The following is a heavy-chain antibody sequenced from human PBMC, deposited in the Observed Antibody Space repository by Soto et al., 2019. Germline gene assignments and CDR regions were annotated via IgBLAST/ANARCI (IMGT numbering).Heavy chain of an antibody. CDR1: GGSFSGYY. CDR3: ARVNMFRGDHGPAH. J-gene: IGHJ1*01. Sequence: QVQLQQWGAGLLKPSETLSLTCAVYGGSFSGYYWSWIRQPPGKGLEWIGEINHSGSTNYNPSLKSRVTISVDTSKNQFSLKLSSVTAADTAVYYFARVNMFRGDHGPAHWGQGTLVTVSS. V-gene: IGHV4-34*01. CDR2: INHSGST. D-gene: IGHD3-10*01.